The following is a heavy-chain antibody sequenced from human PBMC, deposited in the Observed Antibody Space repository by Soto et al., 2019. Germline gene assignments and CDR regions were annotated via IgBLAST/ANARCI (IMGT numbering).Heavy chain of an antibody. Sequence: PGESLKISCKGSGYSFTSYWISWVRQMPGKGLEWMGRIDPSDSYTNYSPSFQGHVTISADKCISTAYLQWSSLKASDTAMYYCATSLIAAAGYYYYYGMDVWGQGTTVTVSS. J-gene: IGHJ6*02. V-gene: IGHV5-10-1*01. D-gene: IGHD6-13*01. CDR3: ATSLIAAAGYYYYYGMDV. CDR1: GYSFTSYW. CDR2: IDPSDSYT.